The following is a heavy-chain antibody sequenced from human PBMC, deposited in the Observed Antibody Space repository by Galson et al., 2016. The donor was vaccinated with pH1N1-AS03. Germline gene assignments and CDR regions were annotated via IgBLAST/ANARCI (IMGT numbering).Heavy chain of an antibody. D-gene: IGHD3-10*01. Sequence: ETLSLTCSVSGDSLDTFSWTWIRQPPGKGLEWIGFTFYGGSTHYNPSLKSRITISVDTSQNLFSLQLKSVTAADTAVYYCASRSSVLYSYGSDVWGQGTTVIVSS. V-gene: IGHV4-59*01. CDR2: TFYGGST. CDR1: GDSLDTFS. J-gene: IGHJ6*02. CDR3: ASRSSVLYSYGSDV.